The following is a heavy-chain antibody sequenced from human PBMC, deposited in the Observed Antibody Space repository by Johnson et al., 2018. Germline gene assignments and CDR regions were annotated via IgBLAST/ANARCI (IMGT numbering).Heavy chain of an antibody. J-gene: IGHJ6*02. V-gene: IGHV1-69*14. Sequence: QVQLVQSGAEVKKPGSSVKVSCKAAGGTFNRYGFSWVRQAPGQGLEWMGGIIAIFGVANYAQKFHGRVTISADISSNTAYMELSSLRSGETDVDYCARGNWSHVVRETLEAGSCYGMDVWGQGTTVTVAS. CDR3: ARGNWSHVVRETLEAGSCYGMDV. CDR2: IIAIFGVA. CDR1: GGTFNRYG. D-gene: IGHD3-10*01.